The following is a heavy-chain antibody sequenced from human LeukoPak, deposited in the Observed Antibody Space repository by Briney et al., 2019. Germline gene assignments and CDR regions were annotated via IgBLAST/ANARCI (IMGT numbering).Heavy chain of an antibody. D-gene: IGHD6-19*01. J-gene: IGHJ4*02. CDR2: IDWDDDK. CDR3: ARIQVAVAGLYFDY. CDR1: GFSLSTSGMC. V-gene: IGHV2-70*11. Sequence: ESGPTLVNPTQTLTLTCTFSGFSLSTSGMCVGWIRQPPGKALEWLARIDWDDDKYYSTSLKTRLTISKDTSKNQVVLTMTNMDPVDTATYYCARIQVAVAGLYFDYWGQGTLVTVSS.